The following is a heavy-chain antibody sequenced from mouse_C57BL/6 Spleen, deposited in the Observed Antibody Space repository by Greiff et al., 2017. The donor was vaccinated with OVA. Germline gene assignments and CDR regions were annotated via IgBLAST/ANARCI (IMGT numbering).Heavy chain of an antibody. V-gene: IGHV1-82*01. CDR2: IYPGAGDT. J-gene: IGHJ3*01. D-gene: IGHD2-4*01. Sequence: LVESGPELVKPGASVKISCKASGYAFSSSWMNWVKQRPGKGLEWIGRIYPGAGDTNYNGKFKGKATLTADKSSSTAYMQLSSLTSEDSAVYCCARSVYYDYDDGFAYWGQGTLVTVSA. CDR3: ARSVYYDYDDGFAY. CDR1: GYAFSSSW.